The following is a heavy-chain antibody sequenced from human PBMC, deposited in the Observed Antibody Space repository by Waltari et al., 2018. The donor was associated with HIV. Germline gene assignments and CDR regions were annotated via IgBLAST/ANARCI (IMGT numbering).Heavy chain of an antibody. CDR1: GGSISSSSYY. CDR3: ARDCQLVGATEGYYYYYGMDV. V-gene: IGHV4-39*07. J-gene: IGHJ6*02. D-gene: IGHD1-26*01. Sequence: QLQLQESGPGLVKPSETLSLTCTVSGGSISSSSYYWGWIRQPPGKGLEWIGSIYYSGSTYYNPSLKSRVTISVDTSKNQFSLKLSSVTAADTAVYYCARDCQLVGATEGYYYYYGMDVWGQGTTVTVSS. CDR2: IYYSGST.